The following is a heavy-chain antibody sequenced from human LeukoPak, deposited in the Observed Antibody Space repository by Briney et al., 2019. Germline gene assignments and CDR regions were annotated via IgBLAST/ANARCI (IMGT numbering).Heavy chain of an antibody. CDR2: IYYSGST. D-gene: IGHD4-17*01. CDR1: GGSISSYY. V-gene: IGHV4-59*08. Sequence: SETLSLTCTVSGGSISSYYWSWIRQPPGKGLEWIGYIYYSGSTNYNPSLKSRVTISVDTSKNQFSLKLSSVTAADTAVYYCARQLRRGPCDYWGQGTLVTVSS. CDR3: ARQLRRGPCDY. J-gene: IGHJ4*02.